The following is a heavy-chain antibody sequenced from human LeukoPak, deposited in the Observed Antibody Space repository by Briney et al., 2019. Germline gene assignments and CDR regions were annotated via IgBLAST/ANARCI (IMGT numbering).Heavy chain of an antibody. Sequence: GGSLRLSCAASGFTFSSYTIHWVRQTPGKGLEWVAVISYDGSNKYYADSVKGRFTISRDNSKNTLYLQMNSLRAEDTAVYYCARARPGSYYNYWGQGTLVTVSS. CDR2: ISYDGSNK. CDR3: ARARPGSYYNY. CDR1: GFTFSSYT. D-gene: IGHD3-10*01. J-gene: IGHJ4*02. V-gene: IGHV3-30-3*01.